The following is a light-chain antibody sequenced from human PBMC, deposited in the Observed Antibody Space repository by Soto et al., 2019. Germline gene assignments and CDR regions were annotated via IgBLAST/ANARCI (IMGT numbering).Light chain of an antibody. J-gene: IGKJ4*01. V-gene: IGKV3-20*01. CDR2: GAS. CDR3: QQYGTSPLT. CDR1: QSVRSNS. Sequence: EIVLTQSPRTLSLSPGESATLSCTASQSVRSNSLAWYQQQPGQAPRLLMFGASGRATGTPPRFSGRGYGTDFTLTISRLEPEDFAVYYCQQYGTSPLTFGGGTKVDI.